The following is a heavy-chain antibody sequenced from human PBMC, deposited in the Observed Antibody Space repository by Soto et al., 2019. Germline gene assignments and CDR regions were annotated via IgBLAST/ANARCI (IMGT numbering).Heavy chain of an antibody. CDR1: GYTFTSYY. D-gene: IGHD3-3*01. CDR3: SRDGLFLEWLSKGVGYYYGMDV. V-gene: IGHV1-46*01. J-gene: IGHJ6*02. Sequence: GASVKVSCKASGYTFTSYYMHWVRQAPGQGLEWMGIINPSGGSTSYAQKFQGRVTTTRDTSTSTVYMELSSLRSEDTAVYYCSRDGLFLEWLSKGVGYYYGMDVWGQGTTVTVSS. CDR2: INPSGGST.